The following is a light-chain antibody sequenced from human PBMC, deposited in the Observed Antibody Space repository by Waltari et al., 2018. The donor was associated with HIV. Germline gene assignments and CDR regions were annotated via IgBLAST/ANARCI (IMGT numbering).Light chain of an antibody. CDR1: SSDIGNYDL. CDR2: EVN. J-gene: IGLJ3*02. V-gene: IGLV2-23*02. Sequence: QSALTQPASVSASPGQSITLSCTGTSSDIGNYDLVSWYQQRPGKAPKLMIYEVNKWPSGVSNRFSGSKSGITASLTISGLQAEDEADYYCCSYVTTGTWVFGGGTKLTVL. CDR3: CSYVTTGTWV.